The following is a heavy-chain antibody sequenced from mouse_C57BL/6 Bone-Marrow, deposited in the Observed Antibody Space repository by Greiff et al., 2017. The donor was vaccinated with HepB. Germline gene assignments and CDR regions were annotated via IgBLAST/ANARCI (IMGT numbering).Heavy chain of an antibody. CDR1: GFTFSDYG. J-gene: IGHJ1*03. CDR3: ASSGYSRWYFDV. CDR2: ISNLAYSI. V-gene: IGHV5-15*01. Sequence: DVKLVESGGGLVQPGGSLKLSCAASGFTFSDYGMAWVRQAPRKGPEWVAFISNLAYSIYYADTVTGRFTISRENAKNTLYLEMGSLRSEDTAMYYCASSGYSRWYFDVWGTGTTVTVSS. D-gene: IGHD1-1*01.